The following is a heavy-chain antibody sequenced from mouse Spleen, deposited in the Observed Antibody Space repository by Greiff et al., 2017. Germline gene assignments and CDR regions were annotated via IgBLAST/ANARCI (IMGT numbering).Heavy chain of an antibody. CDR1: GFTFSSYA. V-gene: IGHV5-9-4*01. CDR2: ISSGGSYT. Sequence: EVKLQQSGGGLVKPGGSLKLSCAASGFTFSSYAMSWVRQSPEKRLEWVAEISSGGSYTYYPDTVTGRFTISRDNAKNTLYLEMSSLRSEDTAMYYCARGATVTGRGDYFDYWGQGTTLTVSS. J-gene: IGHJ2*01. D-gene: IGHD4-1*01. CDR3: ARGATVTGRGDYFDY.